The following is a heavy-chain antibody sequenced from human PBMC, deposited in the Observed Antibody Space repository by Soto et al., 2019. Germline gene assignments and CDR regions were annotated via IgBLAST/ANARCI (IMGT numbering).Heavy chain of an antibody. V-gene: IGHV4-34*01. CDR1: GGSLSGYY. Sequence: QVQLQQRGAGLLKPSETLSLTCAVYGGSLSGYYWSWIRQPPGKALEWIGEFTHSGDTNYNPSLKSRVSISADTSTNEVCVHLSSGTAADTAMYYCARHHVRGRTIAGAAEFWGQGTLVTVSS. CDR2: FTHSGDT. D-gene: IGHD1-26*01. J-gene: IGHJ4*02. CDR3: ARHHVRGRTIAGAAEF.